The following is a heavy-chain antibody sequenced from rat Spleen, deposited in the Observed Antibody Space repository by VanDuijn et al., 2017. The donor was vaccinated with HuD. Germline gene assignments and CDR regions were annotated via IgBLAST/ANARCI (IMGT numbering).Heavy chain of an antibody. Sequence: EVQLVESGGGLVQPGRSLKLSCAASGFTFSDYNMAWVRQAPKKGLEWVATIVYDGSRIYYRDSVKGRFTISRDNAKSTLYLQMDSLRSEDTATCYCATLTPLFAYWGQGTLVTVSS. CDR3: ATLTPLFAY. CDR2: IVYDGSRI. V-gene: IGHV5S10*01. D-gene: IGHD3-1*01. CDR1: GFTFSDYN. J-gene: IGHJ3*01.